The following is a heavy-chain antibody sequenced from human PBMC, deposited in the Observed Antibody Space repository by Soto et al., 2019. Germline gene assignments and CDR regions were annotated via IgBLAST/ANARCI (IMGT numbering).Heavy chain of an antibody. CDR2: ISTNSGNT. J-gene: IGHJ4*02. Sequence: EASVKVSCKTSGYTFSSYSINWVRQAPGQGLEWMAWISTNSGNTHYAERVQGRVTVTLDKSARTAFMEMWGLTSDDTAVYFCARDNGYYDFWGQGTLVTSPQ. CDR3: ARDNGYYDF. D-gene: IGHD2-8*01. CDR1: GYTFSSYS. V-gene: IGHV1-18*01.